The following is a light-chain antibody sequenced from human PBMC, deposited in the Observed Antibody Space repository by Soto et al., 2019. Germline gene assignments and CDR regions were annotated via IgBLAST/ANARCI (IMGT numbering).Light chain of an antibody. CDR1: DSVSISY. V-gene: IGKV3-20*01. CDR3: QQWGNSPRVT. CDR2: GTS. J-gene: IGKJ4*01. Sequence: IVLTQSPGTLSLSPGERATLSCRASDSVSISYLAWYQQRSGQPPRLLIYGTSTRATGIPGRFSGSGSGRDFTLTISRLEPEDSAVYFCQQWGNSPRVTFGGGTKVEI.